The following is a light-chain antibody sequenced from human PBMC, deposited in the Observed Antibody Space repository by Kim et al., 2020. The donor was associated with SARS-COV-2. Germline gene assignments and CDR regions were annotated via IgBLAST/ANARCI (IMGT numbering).Light chain of an antibody. V-gene: IGLV2-14*01. Sequence: QSALTQPASVSGSPRQSITISCTGTSSDVGGYNYVSWYQQHPGKAPKLMIYDVSKRPSGVSNRFSGSKSGNTASLTISGLQAEDEADYYCSSYTSSSTFYVFGTGTKVTVL. CDR2: DVS. CDR1: SSDVGGYNY. J-gene: IGLJ1*01. CDR3: SSYTSSSTFYV.